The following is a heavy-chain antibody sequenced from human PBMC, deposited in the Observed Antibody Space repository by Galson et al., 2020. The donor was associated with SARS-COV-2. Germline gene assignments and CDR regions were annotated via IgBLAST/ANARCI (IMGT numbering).Heavy chain of an antibody. CDR1: GITFSNYA. J-gene: IGHJ6*02. D-gene: IGHD3-3*01. CDR2: VSGGGST. CDR3: AKDSSPPGYDFWSGSGFYFGMDV. V-gene: IGHV3-23*01. Sequence: TGGSLRLSCAASGITFSNYAMSWVRQAPGKGLEWVSSVSGGGSTYYAGSAKGRFTISREYLQMDSLRAEDTAVYYCAKDSSPPGYDFWSGSGFYFGMDVWGQGITVTVSS.